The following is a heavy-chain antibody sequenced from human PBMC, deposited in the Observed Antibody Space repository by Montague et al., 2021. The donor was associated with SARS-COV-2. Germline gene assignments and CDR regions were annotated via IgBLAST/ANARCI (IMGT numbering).Heavy chain of an antibody. J-gene: IGHJ4*02. Sequence: SETLSHTCTVSGGSISSPDHYWGWIRQSPGKGLEWIGSISYTGRTYYNPSLRSRVSFSMDTSKNHFSLSLSSVTVADTAVYFRARQLPSYCATNKCYPYYFDGWGQGALVTVSS. CDR2: ISYTGRT. V-gene: IGHV4-39*01. CDR1: GGSISSPDHY. CDR3: ARQLPSYCATNKCYPYYFDG. D-gene: IGHD2-8*01.